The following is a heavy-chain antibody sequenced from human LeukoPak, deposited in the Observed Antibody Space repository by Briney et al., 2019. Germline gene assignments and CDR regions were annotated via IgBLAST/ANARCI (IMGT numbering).Heavy chain of an antibody. D-gene: IGHD2-8*01. CDR3: ARGTRRMLNRDAFDI. J-gene: IGHJ3*02. CDR2: IYYSGST. CDR1: GGSISSSSYY. V-gene: IGHV4-39*07. Sequence: PSETLSLTCTVSGGSISSSSYYWGWIRQPPGKGLEWIGSIYYSGSTYYNPSLKSRVTISVDTSKNQFSLKLSSVTAADTAVYYCARGTRRMLNRDAFDIWGQGTMVTVSS.